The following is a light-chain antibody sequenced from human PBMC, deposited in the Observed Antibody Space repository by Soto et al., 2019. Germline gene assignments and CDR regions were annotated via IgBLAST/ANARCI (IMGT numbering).Light chain of an antibody. CDR3: QQYGSSPPVT. CDR1: HTVTRTY. V-gene: IGKV3-20*01. Sequence: EIVLTQSPGTLSLSPGDRGRISCRASHTVTRTYLAWYQQNPGQAPRLLIYGASTRATGIPARFSGSGSGTDFTLTICRLEPEDFAVYYCQQYGSSPPVTFGQGTKV. CDR2: GAS. J-gene: IGKJ1*01.